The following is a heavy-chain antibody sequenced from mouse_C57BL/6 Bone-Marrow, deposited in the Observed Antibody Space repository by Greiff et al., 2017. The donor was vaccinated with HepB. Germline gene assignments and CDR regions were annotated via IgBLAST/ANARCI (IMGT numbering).Heavy chain of an antibody. CDR2: ISYDGSN. Sequence: DVQLQESGPGLVKPSQSLSLTCSVTGYSITSGYYWNWIRQFPGNKLEWMGYISYDGSNNYNPSLKNRISITRDTSKNQFFLKLNSVTTEDTATYYCARALTTVVATDYWGQGTTLTVSS. V-gene: IGHV3-6*01. D-gene: IGHD1-1*01. CDR1: GYSITSGYY. J-gene: IGHJ2*01. CDR3: ARALTTVVATDY.